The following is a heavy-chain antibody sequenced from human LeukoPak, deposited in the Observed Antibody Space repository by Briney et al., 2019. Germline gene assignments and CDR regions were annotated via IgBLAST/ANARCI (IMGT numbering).Heavy chain of an antibody. CDR3: LPAALQPLVDY. D-gene: IGHD2-2*01. V-gene: IGHV3-23*01. J-gene: IGHJ4*02. CDR2: ISGSGGST. Sequence: GGSLRLPCAASGFTFSSYAMSWVRQAPGKGLEWVSAISGSGGSTYYADSVKGRFIISRDNSKNTLYLQMNSLRAEDTAVYYCLPAALQPLVDYWGQGTLVTVSS. CDR1: GFTFSSYA.